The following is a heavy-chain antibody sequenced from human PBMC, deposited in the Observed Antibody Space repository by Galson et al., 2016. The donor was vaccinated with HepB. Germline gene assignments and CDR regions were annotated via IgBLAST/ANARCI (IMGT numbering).Heavy chain of an antibody. V-gene: IGHV4-39*07. Sequence: SETLSLTCTVSGGSISSTTYSWGWIRQPPGKGLEWVGSIYHAGSTYYNPSLKSRVSISVDTSNKQFSLELSSVTAADTAVYYCASLWPRVDYWGQGTLVTVSS. CDR3: ASLWPRVDY. CDR2: IYHAGST. CDR1: GGSISSTTYS. J-gene: IGHJ4*02.